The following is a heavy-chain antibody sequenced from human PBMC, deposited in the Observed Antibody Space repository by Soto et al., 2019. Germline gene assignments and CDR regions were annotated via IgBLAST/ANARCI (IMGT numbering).Heavy chain of an antibody. D-gene: IGHD2-15*01. V-gene: IGHV3-66*01. CDR2: IYSGGST. Sequence: EVQLVESGGGLVQPGGSLRLSCAASGFTVSSNYMSWVRQAPGKGLEWVSVIYSGGSTYYADSVKGRFTISRDNYENTLYLQMNCLRAEDTAVYYCARTCSGGTCSFDYWGQGNLVTVSS. CDR1: GFTVSSNY. J-gene: IGHJ4*02. CDR3: ARTCSGGTCSFDY.